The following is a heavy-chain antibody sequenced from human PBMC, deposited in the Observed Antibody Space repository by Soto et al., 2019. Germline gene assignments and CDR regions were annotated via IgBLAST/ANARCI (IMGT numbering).Heavy chain of an antibody. Sequence: ASVKVSCKASGYTFTGYYMHWVRQAPGQGLEWMGWINPNSGGTNYAQKFQGRVTMTRDTSISTAYMELSRLRSDDTAVYYCARAAAAGANCFDPWGQGTLVTVSS. CDR2: INPNSGGT. J-gene: IGHJ5*02. V-gene: IGHV1-2*02. CDR1: GYTFTGYY. CDR3: ARAAAAGANCFDP. D-gene: IGHD6-13*01.